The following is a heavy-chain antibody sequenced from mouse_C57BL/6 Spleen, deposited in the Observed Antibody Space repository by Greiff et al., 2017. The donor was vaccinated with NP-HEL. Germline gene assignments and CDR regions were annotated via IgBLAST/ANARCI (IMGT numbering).Heavy chain of an antibody. V-gene: IGHV1-61*01. J-gene: IGHJ1*03. D-gene: IGHD2-3*01. Sequence: QVQLQQPGAELVRPGSSVKLSCKASGYTFTSYWMDWVKQRPGQGLEWIGNLYPSDSETHYNQKFKDKATLTVDKSSSTAYMQLNSLTSEDSAVYYCARGDDGYPWWYFDVWGTGTTVTVSS. CDR1: GYTFTSYW. CDR2: LYPSDSET. CDR3: ARGDDGYPWWYFDV.